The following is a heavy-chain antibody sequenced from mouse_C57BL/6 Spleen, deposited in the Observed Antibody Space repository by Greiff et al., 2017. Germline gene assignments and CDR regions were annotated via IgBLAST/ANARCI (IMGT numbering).Heavy chain of an antibody. CDR3: ARGDRTAQASWFAY. D-gene: IGHD3-2*02. J-gene: IGHJ3*01. V-gene: IGHV1-59*01. CDR1: GYTFTSYW. Sequence: QVQLQQPGAELVRPGTSVKLSCKASGYTFTSYWMHWVKQRPGQGLEWIGVIDPSDSYTNYNQKFKGKATLTVDTSSSTAYMQLSSLTSEDSAVYYCARGDRTAQASWFAYWGQGTLVTVSA. CDR2: IDPSDSYT.